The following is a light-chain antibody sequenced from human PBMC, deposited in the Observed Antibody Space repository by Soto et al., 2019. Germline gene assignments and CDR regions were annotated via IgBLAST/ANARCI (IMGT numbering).Light chain of an antibody. CDR2: EGS. CDR3: CSYAGSSFYV. Sequence: QSALTQPASVSGSPRQSITISCTGASSDVGGYTYVSWYQQHPGKAPKLMIYEGSKRPSGVSNRFSGSKSGNTASLTISGLQAEDEADYYCCSYAGSSFYVFGTGTKVTVL. CDR1: SSDVGGYTY. J-gene: IGLJ1*01. V-gene: IGLV2-23*01.